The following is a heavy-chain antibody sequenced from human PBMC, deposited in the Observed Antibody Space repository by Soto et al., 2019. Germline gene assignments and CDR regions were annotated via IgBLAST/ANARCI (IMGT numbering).Heavy chain of an antibody. Sequence: GGSLRLSCAASGFTFSSYGMHWVRQAPGKGLEWVAVISYDGSNKYYADSVKGRFTISRDNSKNTLYLQMNSLRAEDTAVYYCAKDPDTAMVFDYWGQGTLVTVSS. CDR1: GFTFSSYG. V-gene: IGHV3-30*18. CDR3: AKDPDTAMVFDY. CDR2: ISYDGSNK. D-gene: IGHD5-18*01. J-gene: IGHJ4*02.